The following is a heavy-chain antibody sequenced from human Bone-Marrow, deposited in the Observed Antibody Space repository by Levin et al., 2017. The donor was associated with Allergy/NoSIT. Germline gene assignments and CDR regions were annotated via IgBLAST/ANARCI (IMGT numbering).Heavy chain of an antibody. V-gene: IGHV3-48*02. CDR2: ISSSSSTI. D-gene: IGHD6-6*01. Sequence: GGSLRLSCAASGFTFSSYSMNWVRQAPGKGLEWVSYISSSSSTIYYADSVKGRFTISRDNAKNSLYLQMNSLRDEDTAVYYCARGQGPAGKREWFSSSSTRDYDDYGMDVWGQGTTVTVSS. CDR3: ARGQGPAGKREWFSSSSTRDYDDYGMDV. CDR1: GFTFSSYS. J-gene: IGHJ6*02.